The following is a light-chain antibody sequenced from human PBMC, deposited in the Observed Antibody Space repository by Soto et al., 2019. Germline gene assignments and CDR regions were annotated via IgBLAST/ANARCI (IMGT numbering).Light chain of an antibody. J-gene: IGKJ2*01. CDR3: QKYESTPPT. CDR2: WAS. Sequence: DIVMTXSPDSXXXSLGEXATXXXXXSQSXXYSSNNKNYLAWYQQRPGQPPKLIIYWASTRESGVPDRFSGSGSGTDFPLTTTSRPAEDVAVYYCQKYESTPPTFGQGTNLEIK. CDR1: QSXXYSSNNKNY. V-gene: IGKV4-1*01.